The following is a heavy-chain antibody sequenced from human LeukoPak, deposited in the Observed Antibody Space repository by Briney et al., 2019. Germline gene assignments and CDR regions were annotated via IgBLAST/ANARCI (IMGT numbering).Heavy chain of an antibody. CDR2: ISYDGSNK. D-gene: IGHD5-12*01. J-gene: IGHJ4*02. CDR3: ASLVATIPFDY. V-gene: IGHV3-30-3*01. CDR1: GFTFSSYA. Sequence: GGSLRLSCAASGFTFSSYAMHWVRQAPGKGLEWVAVISYDGSNKYYADSVKGRFTISRDNSKNTLYLQMNSLRAEDTAVYYCASLVATIPFDYWGQGTLVTVSS.